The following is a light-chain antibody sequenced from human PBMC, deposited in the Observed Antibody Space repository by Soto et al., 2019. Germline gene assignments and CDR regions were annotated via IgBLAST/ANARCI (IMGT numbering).Light chain of an antibody. CDR1: QSVSTS. V-gene: IGKV3-20*01. J-gene: IGKJ1*01. CDR3: QQYDRSPRT. CDR2: DAS. Sequence: EIVMTHTPDTLSVSPGERATLSCRASQSVSTSVGWYQQKPGQAPRLLIYDASNRATGIPDRFSGSGSGTDFTLTISRLEPEDLAVYYCQQYDRSPRTFGQGTKVDI.